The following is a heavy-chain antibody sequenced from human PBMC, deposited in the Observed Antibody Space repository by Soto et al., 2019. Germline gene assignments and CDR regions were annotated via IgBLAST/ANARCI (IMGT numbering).Heavy chain of an antibody. Sequence: TLSLTCAVSGYSISSGYYWGWIRQPPGKGLEWIGSIYHSGSTYYNPSLKSRVTISVDTSKNQFSLKLSSVTAADTAVYYCARTPFDYYDSSGYYLWYFDLWGRGTLVTVSS. V-gene: IGHV4-38-2*01. CDR3: ARTPFDYYDSSGYYLWYFDL. CDR1: GYSISSGYY. D-gene: IGHD3-22*01. J-gene: IGHJ2*01. CDR2: IYHSGST.